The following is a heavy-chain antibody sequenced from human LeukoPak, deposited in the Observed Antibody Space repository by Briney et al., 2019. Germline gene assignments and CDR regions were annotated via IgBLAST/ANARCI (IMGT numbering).Heavy chain of an antibody. CDR3: ARGNRPGYCSSTSCYYYYYMDV. V-gene: IGHV4-39*07. CDR2: INHSGST. Sequence: SETLSLTCTVSGGSISSGSYYWTWIRQPPGKGLEWIGEINHSGSTNYNPSLKSRVTISVDTTKTQFSLNLSSVTAADTAVYYCARGNRPGYCSSTSCYYYYYMDVWGKGTTVTASS. CDR1: GGSISSGSYY. D-gene: IGHD2-2*01. J-gene: IGHJ6*03.